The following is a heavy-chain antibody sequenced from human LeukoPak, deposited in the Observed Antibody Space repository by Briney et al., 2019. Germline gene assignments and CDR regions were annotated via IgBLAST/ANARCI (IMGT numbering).Heavy chain of an antibody. Sequence: SGRSLRLSCAASEFSFRSYRKYWVRRAPGKGLQWVASLWYDGTNKYHADSVKGRFTISRDNSQSTLYLQMNSLRAEDTAVYYCARARNNYESSGSSALATWGKGPLVTVSS. D-gene: IGHD3-22*01. CDR2: LWYDGTNK. V-gene: IGHV3-33*07. CDR1: EFSFRSYR. J-gene: IGHJ4*02. CDR3: ARARNNYESSGSSALAT.